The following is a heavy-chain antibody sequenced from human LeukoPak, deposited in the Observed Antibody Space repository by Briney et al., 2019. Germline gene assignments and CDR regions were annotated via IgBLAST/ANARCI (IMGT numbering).Heavy chain of an antibody. CDR1: GFTVSSNY. Sequence: GGSLRLSCAAPGFTVSSNYMSWVRQAPGKGLERVSVIYSGGSTYYADSVKGRFTISRHNSKNTLYLQMNSLRAEDTAVYYCAVSRRLQSQPDDYWGQGTLVTVSS. CDR3: AVSRRLQSQPDDY. V-gene: IGHV3-53*04. J-gene: IGHJ4*02. CDR2: IYSGGST. D-gene: IGHD5-24*01.